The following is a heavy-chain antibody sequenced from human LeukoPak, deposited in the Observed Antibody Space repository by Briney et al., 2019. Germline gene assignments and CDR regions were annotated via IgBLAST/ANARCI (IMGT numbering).Heavy chain of an antibody. Sequence: SETLSLTCTVSGGSISSGDYYWSWIRQPPGKGLEWIGYIYYSGSTYYNPSLKSQVTISVDTSKNQFSLKLSSVTAADTAVYYCARTNLIVWFDPWGQGTLVTVSS. CDR1: GGSISSGDYY. CDR3: ARTNLIVWFDP. CDR2: IYYSGST. V-gene: IGHV4-30-4*01. J-gene: IGHJ5*02. D-gene: IGHD2-21*01.